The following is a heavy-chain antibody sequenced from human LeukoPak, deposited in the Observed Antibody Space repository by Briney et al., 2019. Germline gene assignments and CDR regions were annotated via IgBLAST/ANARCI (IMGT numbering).Heavy chain of an antibody. CDR2: INHSGST. CDR3: ARRKTERVKRYDAGREKKVGYCSGGSCYPFDY. Sequence: SETLSLTCAVYGGSFSGYYWSWIRQPPGKGLEWIGEINHSGSTNYNPSLKSRVTISVDTSKNQFSLKLSSVTAADTAVYYCARRKTERVKRYDAGREKKVGYCSGGSCYPFDYWGQGTLVTVSS. V-gene: IGHV4-34*01. D-gene: IGHD2-15*01. J-gene: IGHJ4*02. CDR1: GGSFSGYY.